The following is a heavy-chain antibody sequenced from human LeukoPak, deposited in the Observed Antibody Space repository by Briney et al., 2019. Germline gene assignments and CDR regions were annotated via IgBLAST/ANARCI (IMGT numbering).Heavy chain of an antibody. D-gene: IGHD3-3*01. CDR2: IWYDGSNK. V-gene: IGHV3-33*06. CDR3: AKDVEDFWSGYPDY. J-gene: IGHJ4*02. CDR1: GFTFSSYG. Sequence: PGRSLRLSCAASGFTFSSYGMHWVRQAPGKGLEWVAVIWYDGSNKYYADSVKGRFTISRDNSKNTLYLQMNSLRAEDTAVYYCAKDVEDFWSGYPDYWGQGTLVTVSS.